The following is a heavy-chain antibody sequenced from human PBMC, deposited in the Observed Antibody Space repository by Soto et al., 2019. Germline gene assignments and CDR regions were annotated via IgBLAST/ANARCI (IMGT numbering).Heavy chain of an antibody. J-gene: IGHJ5*02. CDR1: GGSISSGGYY. CDR3: ARVFSDSSSFFAP. CDR2: IYYSGST. D-gene: IGHD6-13*01. Sequence: SETLSLTCTVSGGSISSGGYYWSWIRQHPGKGLEWIGYIYYSGSTYYNPSLKSRVTISVDTSKNQFSLKLSSVTAADTAVYYCARVFSDSSSFFAPCGQGTLVTVSS. V-gene: IGHV4-31*03.